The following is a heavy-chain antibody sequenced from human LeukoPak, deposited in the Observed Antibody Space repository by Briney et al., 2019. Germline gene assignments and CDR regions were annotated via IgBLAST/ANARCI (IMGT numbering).Heavy chain of an antibody. CDR2: ITSSSSYI. V-gene: IGHV3-21*01. Sequence: GGSLRLSCAASGFTFSSYSMNWVRLAPGKGLEWVSSITSSSSYIYYADSVKGRFTISRDNAKNSLYLRMNSLRAEDTAVYYCARDPSSGWYGYAFDVWGQGTMVTVSS. CDR1: GFTFSSYS. CDR3: ARDPSSGWYGYAFDV. J-gene: IGHJ3*01. D-gene: IGHD6-19*01.